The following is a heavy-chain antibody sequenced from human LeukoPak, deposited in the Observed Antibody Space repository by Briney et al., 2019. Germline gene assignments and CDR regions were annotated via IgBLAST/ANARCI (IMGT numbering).Heavy chain of an antibody. CDR2: IYYSGST. CDR1: GGSISSYY. V-gene: IGHV4-59*01. Sequence: PSETLSLTCTVSGGSISSYYWSWIRQPPGKGLEWIGYIYYSGSTNYNPSLKSRVTISVDTSKNQFSLKLSSVTAADTAVYYCARARAELAAAYMDVWGKGTTVTVSS. J-gene: IGHJ6*03. CDR3: ARARAELAAAYMDV. D-gene: IGHD6-13*01.